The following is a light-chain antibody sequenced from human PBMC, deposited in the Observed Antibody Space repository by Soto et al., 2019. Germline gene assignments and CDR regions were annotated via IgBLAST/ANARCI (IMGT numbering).Light chain of an antibody. CDR3: SAYTTSIALYV. Sequence: QSALTQPASVSGSPGQSITISCTESSSDVGEYKYVSWYQQHPGTAPRLIIYDVGNRPSGVSNRFSGSKSGSTASLTISGLQAEDEADYYCSAYTTSIALYVFGAGTKVTVL. J-gene: IGLJ1*01. CDR1: SSDVGEYKY. V-gene: IGLV2-14*03. CDR2: DVG.